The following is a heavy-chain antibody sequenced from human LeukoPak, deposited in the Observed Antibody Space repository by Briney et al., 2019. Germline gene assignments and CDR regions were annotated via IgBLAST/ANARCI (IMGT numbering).Heavy chain of an antibody. V-gene: IGHV4-38-2*02. D-gene: IGHD5-18*01. CDR2: IYHSGST. Sequence: PSETLSLTCTVSGYSISSGYYWDWIRQSPGKGLEWIGSIYHSGSTYYNPSMKSRVTISVDTSKNQFSLKLSSVTAADTAVYYCARTTEGGYSYGYFYYYYMDVWGKGTTVTISS. CDR3: ARTTEGGYSYGYFYYYYMDV. J-gene: IGHJ6*03. CDR1: GYSISSGYY.